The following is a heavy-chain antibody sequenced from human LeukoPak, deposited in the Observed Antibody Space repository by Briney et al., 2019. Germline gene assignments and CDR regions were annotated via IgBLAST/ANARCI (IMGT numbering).Heavy chain of an antibody. V-gene: IGHV3-30*09. Sequence: GGSLRLSCAASGFTFNRYTMHWVRQVPGKGLEWVAVISYDGSKEYYADSVKGRFAISRDNSKNTLYLHMNSLRPEDTAVYYCARDQRGYSDGANDYWGQGTLVTVSS. D-gene: IGHD5-18*01. CDR1: GFTFNRYT. CDR2: ISYDGSKE. CDR3: ARDQRGYSDGANDY. J-gene: IGHJ4*02.